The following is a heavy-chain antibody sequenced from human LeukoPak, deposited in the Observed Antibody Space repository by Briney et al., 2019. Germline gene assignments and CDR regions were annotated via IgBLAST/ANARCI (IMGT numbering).Heavy chain of an antibody. J-gene: IGHJ6*03. Sequence: ASVKVSCKASGYTFTSYYMHWVRQAPGQGLEWMGIINPSGGSTSYAQKFQGRVTITADESTSTAYMELSSLRSEDTAVYYCARPSRAGGFGEAYYYYYMDVWGKGTTVTISS. CDR3: ARPSRAGGFGEAYYYYYMDV. D-gene: IGHD3-10*01. CDR1: GYTFTSYY. CDR2: INPSGGST. V-gene: IGHV1-46*01.